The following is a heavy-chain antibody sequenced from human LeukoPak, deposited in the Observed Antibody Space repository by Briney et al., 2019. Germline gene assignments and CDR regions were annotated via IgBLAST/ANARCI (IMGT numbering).Heavy chain of an antibody. J-gene: IGHJ4*02. CDR2: IYTSGST. V-gene: IGHV4-4*07. D-gene: IGHD6-13*01. CDR3: ARESGIAAAGRFDY. Sequence: PSETLSLTCTVSGGSISSYYWSWIRQPAGKGLEWIGRIYTSGSTNYNPSLKSRVTMSVDTSKNQFSLKLSSVTAADTAVYYCARESGIAAAGRFDYWGQGTLVTVSS. CDR1: GGSISSYY.